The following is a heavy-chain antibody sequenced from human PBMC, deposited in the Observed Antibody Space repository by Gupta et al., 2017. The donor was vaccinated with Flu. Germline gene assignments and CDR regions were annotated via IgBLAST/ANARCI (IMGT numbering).Heavy chain of an antibody. D-gene: IGHD6-19*01. CDR1: GGSISSAGYY. V-gene: IGHV4-31*03. CDR2: IYYSGST. Sequence: QVQLQESGPGLVKPSQTLSLTCSVSGGSISSAGYYWSWMRQHPGKGLEWIGYIYYSGSTYYNPSLQSRVTISVDTSKNQFSLKLSSVTAADTAVYYCARELDSGWFRGYGVDVWGQGTTVTVSS. CDR3: ARELDSGWFRGYGVDV. J-gene: IGHJ6*02.